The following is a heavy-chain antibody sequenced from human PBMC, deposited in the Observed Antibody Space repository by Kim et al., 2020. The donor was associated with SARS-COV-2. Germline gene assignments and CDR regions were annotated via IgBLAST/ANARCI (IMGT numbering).Heavy chain of an antibody. CDR1: GFTFGTYG. Sequence: GGSLRLSCVASGFTFGTYGMHWVRQAPGKGPEWVAAISFDGRDTYYGDSVSGRFTISRDNSKNTLYLQMHSLRSEDTAPFYCVRGTMRARQHFDYWGQGALVTVSS. CDR3: VRGTMRARQHFDY. V-gene: IGHV3-30*03. CDR2: ISFDGRDT. J-gene: IGHJ4*02. D-gene: IGHD6-6*01.